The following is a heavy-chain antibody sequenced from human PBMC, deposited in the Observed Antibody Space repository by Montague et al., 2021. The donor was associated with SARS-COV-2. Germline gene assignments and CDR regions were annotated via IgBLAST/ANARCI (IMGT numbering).Heavy chain of an antibody. Sequence: SETLSLTCTVSGGSVSSDSYYWSWIRQPPGKGLEWIGYFYYSGSTNYNPSLKSRVTTSVDTSENQFSLKLTSVTAANTAVYFCARVYYDISAMDVWGQGTTVTVSS. CDR2: FYYSGST. CDR3: ARVYYDISAMDV. J-gene: IGHJ6*02. D-gene: IGHD3-9*01. CDR1: GGSVSSDSYY. V-gene: IGHV4-61*01.